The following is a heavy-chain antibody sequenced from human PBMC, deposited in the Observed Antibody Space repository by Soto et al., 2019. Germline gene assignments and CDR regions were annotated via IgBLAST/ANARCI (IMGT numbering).Heavy chain of an antibody. J-gene: IGHJ6*02. Sequence: GASVKVSCKASGYTFTGYYMHWVRQAPGQGLEWMGWINPNSGGTNYAQKFQGWVTMARDTSISTAYMELSRLRSDDTAVYYCARVSEYYYYGMDVWGQGTTVTVSS. CDR1: GYTFTGYY. CDR3: ARVSEYYYYGMDV. V-gene: IGHV1-2*04. CDR2: INPNSGGT.